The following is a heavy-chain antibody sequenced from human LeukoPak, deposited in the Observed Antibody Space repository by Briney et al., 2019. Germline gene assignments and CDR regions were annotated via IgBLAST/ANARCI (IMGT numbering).Heavy chain of an antibody. CDR2: ISAYNGNT. CDR1: GYTFSNSG. Sequence: ASVKVSCKASGYTFSNSGVSWLQQAPGQGLEWMGWISAYNGNTNYAQKSQDRVAMTTDTSTNTAYMELRSLRSDDTAVYYCAKSIKVALSGAYFDPWGQGTLVTVSS. J-gene: IGHJ5*02. V-gene: IGHV1-18*01. D-gene: IGHD6-19*01. CDR3: AKSIKVALSGAYFDP.